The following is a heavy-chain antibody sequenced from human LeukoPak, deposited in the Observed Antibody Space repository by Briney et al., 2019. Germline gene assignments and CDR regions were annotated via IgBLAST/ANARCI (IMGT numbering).Heavy chain of an antibody. CDR1: GFTFSSYA. Sequence: GGSLRLSCAASGFTFSSYAMSWVRQAPGKGLGWVSAISGSGGSTYYADSVKGRFTISRDNSKNTLYLQMNSLRAEDTAVYYCAGRGWLLLPFDYWGQGTLVTVSS. D-gene: IGHD3-22*01. V-gene: IGHV3-23*01. J-gene: IGHJ4*02. CDR3: AGRGWLLLPFDY. CDR2: ISGSGGST.